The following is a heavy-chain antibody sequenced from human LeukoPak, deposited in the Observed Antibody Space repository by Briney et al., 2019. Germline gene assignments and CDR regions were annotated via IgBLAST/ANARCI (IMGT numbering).Heavy chain of an antibody. J-gene: IGHJ4*02. CDR1: GGSISSGGYS. Sequence: SQTLSLTCAVSGGSISSGGYSWSWIRQPPGKGLEWIGYIYHSGSTYYNPSLKSRVTISVDTSKNQFSLKLSSVTAADTAVYYCARDPLGNPFDYWGQGTLVTVSS. CDR3: ARDPLGNPFDY. V-gene: IGHV4-30-2*01. CDR2: IYHSGST. D-gene: IGHD1-26*01.